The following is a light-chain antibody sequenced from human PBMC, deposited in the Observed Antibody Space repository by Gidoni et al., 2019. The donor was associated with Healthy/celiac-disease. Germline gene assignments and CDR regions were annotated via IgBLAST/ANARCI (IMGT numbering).Light chain of an antibody. CDR1: NIGSKS. Sequence: SYVLPQPPPVSVAPGKTARITCGGNNIGSKSVHWYQQKPGQAPVLVVYDDSDRPPGIPERFSGSNSGKTATLTISRVEAGDEADYYCQVWDSSSDHVVVGGGTKLTVL. CDR2: DDS. V-gene: IGLV3-21*03. CDR3: QVWDSSSDHVV. J-gene: IGLJ2*01.